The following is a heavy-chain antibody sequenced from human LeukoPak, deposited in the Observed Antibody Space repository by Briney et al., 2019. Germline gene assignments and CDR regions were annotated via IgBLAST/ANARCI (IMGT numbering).Heavy chain of an antibody. CDR1: GYTLTSYY. V-gene: IGHV1-46*01. J-gene: IGHJ3*02. CDR2: INPTGGTT. CDR3: ASFSGGRSRGAFDI. Sequence: GASVKVSCKASGYTLTSYYMHWVRQAPGQGLEWMGIINPTGGTTSYAQKFQGRVTMTRDMSTSTVYMELSSLRSEDTAVYYWASFSGGRSRGAFDIWGQGTLVTVSS. D-gene: IGHD2-15*01.